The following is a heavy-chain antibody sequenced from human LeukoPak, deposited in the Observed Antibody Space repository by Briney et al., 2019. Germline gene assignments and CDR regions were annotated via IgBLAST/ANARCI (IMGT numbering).Heavy chain of an antibody. CDR1: GGSISSYY. V-gene: IGHV4-4*09. CDR2: IYTSGST. CDR3: ARHNFGRKKQQLRGGGWFDP. Sequence: SETLSLTCTVSGGSISSYYWSWIRQPPGKGLEWIGYIYTSGSTNYNPSLKSRVTISVDTSKNQFSLKLSSVTAADTAVYYCARHNFGRKKQQLRGGGWFDPWGQGTLVTVSS. J-gene: IGHJ5*02. D-gene: IGHD6-13*01.